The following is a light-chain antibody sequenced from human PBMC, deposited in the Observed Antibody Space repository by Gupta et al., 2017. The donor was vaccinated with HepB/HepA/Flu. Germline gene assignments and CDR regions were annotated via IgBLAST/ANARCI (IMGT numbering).Light chain of an antibody. V-gene: IGKV3-15*01. CDR3: QQENIWPLA. CDR2: GAS. J-gene: IGKJ4*01. CDR1: QTVNSN. Sequence: IVMTQSPATLSVSPGERATLSCRASQTVNSNLAWYQQKPGQAPRLLIYGASTRATGIPARFSGSGSGTEFTLTISSRQSEDFAVYYCQQENIWPLAFAGGTNVEIK.